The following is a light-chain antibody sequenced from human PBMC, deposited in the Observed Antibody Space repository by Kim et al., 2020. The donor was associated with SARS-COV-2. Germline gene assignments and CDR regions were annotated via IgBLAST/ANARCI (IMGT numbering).Light chain of an antibody. CDR2: DNN. Sequence: QSVLTQPPSVSAAPGQKVTISCSGSSSNIGKNYVSWYQQLPKTAPKLLIYDNNKRPSGIPDRFSVSKSGTSATLSITGLQTGDEAHYYCGTWDSSLSAGVFGGGTQLTVL. CDR1: SSNIGKNY. CDR3: GTWDSSLSAGV. V-gene: IGLV1-51*01. J-gene: IGLJ3*02.